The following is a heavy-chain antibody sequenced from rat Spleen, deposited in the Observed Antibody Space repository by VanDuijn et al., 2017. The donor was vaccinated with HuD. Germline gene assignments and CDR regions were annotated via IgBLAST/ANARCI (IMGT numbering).Heavy chain of an antibody. CDR2: ISTGGGNT. J-gene: IGHJ2*01. D-gene: IGHD1-10*01. CDR3: ARHGGRTTTDYYFDY. Sequence: EVQLVESGGGLVQPGRSLKLSCAASGFTFSNYDMAWVRQAPTKGLEWIASISTGGGNTYYRDSVKGRFTISRDNAKNTQYLQMDSLRSEDTATYYCARHGGRTTTDYYFDYWGQGVMVTVSS. CDR1: GFTFSNYD. V-gene: IGHV5S13*01.